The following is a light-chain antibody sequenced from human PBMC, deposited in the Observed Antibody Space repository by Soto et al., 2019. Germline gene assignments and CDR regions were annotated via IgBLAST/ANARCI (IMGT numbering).Light chain of an antibody. V-gene: IGKV3-15*01. CDR1: QGISTL. Sequence: VLTPAPATLSVSPGERATLFCRASQGISTLLASYQQKPGQAPRLLIYAASTRAAGIPARFSGSGSGTDFTLTISSLQSEDFALYYCQQYYDWPITFGQGTRLE. CDR2: AAS. J-gene: IGKJ5*01. CDR3: QQYYDWPIT.